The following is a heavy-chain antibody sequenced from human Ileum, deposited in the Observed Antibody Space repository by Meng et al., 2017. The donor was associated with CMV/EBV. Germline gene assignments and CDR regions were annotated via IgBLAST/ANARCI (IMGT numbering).Heavy chain of an antibody. J-gene: IGHJ4*02. Sequence: QGPLAQWVAALLKPSETLALTCAVYSEAFNGYYWSWIRQPPGKGLEWIGEINQSGSTTYNPSLKSRVTMSVDTYRKQFSLKLTSVTAADSAMYYCARGDYQRILFVVTPTPYFDYWSQGTLVTVSS. CDR3: ARGDYQRILFVVTPTPYFDY. CDR1: SEAFNGYY. CDR2: INQSGST. V-gene: IGHV4-34*02. D-gene: IGHD2-21*02.